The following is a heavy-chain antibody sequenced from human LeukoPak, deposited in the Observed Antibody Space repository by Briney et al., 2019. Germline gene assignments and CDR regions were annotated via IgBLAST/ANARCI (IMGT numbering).Heavy chain of an antibody. CDR2: MNQGGIQK. D-gene: IGHD3-10*01. Sequence: GGSLRLSCEASGFPFGTFWMSWVRQAPGKGLEWVANMNQGGIQKNYVDSVKGRFTIARDDAKNSLYLQMNSLKTEDTAVYFCARDKGGMVPFDYWGQGTLVTVSS. CDR3: ARDKGGMVPFDY. V-gene: IGHV3-7*01. J-gene: IGHJ4*02. CDR1: GFPFGTFW.